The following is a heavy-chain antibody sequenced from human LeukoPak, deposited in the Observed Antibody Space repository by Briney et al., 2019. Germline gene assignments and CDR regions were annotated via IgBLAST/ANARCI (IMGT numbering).Heavy chain of an antibody. CDR3: AREIVVAQSDAFDI. CDR1: GYTFTSYD. V-gene: IGHV1-8*01. J-gene: IGHJ3*02. Sequence: ASVKVSCKASGYTFTSYDINWVRQATGQGLEWMGWMNPNSGNTGYAQKFQGRVTMTRNTSISTAYMELSSLRSEDTAVYYCAREIVVAQSDAFDIWGQGTMVTVSS. CDR2: MNPNSGNT. D-gene: IGHD3-22*01.